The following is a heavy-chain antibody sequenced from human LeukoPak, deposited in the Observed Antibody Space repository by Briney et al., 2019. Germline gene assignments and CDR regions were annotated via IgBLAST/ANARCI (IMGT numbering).Heavy chain of an antibody. J-gene: IGHJ6*02. CDR1: GFTVSTNY. D-gene: IGHD2-2*01. Sequence: GGSLRLSCAASGFTVSTNYMSWVRQAPGKGLEWVSVIYSGGRTYYADSVKGRFTISRDNSKDTLYLQMNSLRAEDTAVYYCARDRPQVVPAAKGTNYYYGMDVWGQGTTVTVSS. V-gene: IGHV3-66*01. CDR3: ARDRPQVVPAAKGTNYYYGMDV. CDR2: IYSGGRT.